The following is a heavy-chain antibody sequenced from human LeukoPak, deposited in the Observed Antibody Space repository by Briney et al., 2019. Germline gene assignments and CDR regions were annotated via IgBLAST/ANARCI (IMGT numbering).Heavy chain of an antibody. V-gene: IGHV3-33*06. Sequence: PGRSLRLSCAASGFTFSSYGMHWVRQAPGKGLEWVAVIWYDGSNKYYADSVKGRFTISRDNSKNTLYLQMNSLRAEDTAVYYCAKPYYDILTGSSSLYSPWDYWGQGTLVTVSS. CDR1: GFTFSSYG. D-gene: IGHD3-9*01. J-gene: IGHJ4*02. CDR2: IWYDGSNK. CDR3: AKPYYDILTGSSSLYSPWDY.